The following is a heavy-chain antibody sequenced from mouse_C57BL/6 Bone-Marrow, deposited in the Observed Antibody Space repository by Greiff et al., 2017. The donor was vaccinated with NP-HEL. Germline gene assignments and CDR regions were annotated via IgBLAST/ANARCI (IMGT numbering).Heavy chain of an antibody. CDR1: GFTFSDYG. CDR2: ISNLAYSI. CDR3: ARHTDGSSWSDWYFDV. J-gene: IGHJ1*03. V-gene: IGHV5-15*01. D-gene: IGHD1-1*01. Sequence: EVMLVESGGGLVQPGGSLKLSCAASGFTFSDYGMAWVRQAPRKGPEWVAFISNLAYSIYYADTVTGRFTISRENAKNTLYLEMSSLRSEETAMYYCARHTDGSSWSDWYFDVWGTGTTVTVSS.